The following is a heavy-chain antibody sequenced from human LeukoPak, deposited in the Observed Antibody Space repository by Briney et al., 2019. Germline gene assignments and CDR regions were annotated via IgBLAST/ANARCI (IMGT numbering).Heavy chain of an antibody. Sequence: SQTLSLTCTVYGDFISSGNYYWTWIRQPAGEGLEWIGRFSTSGSTNYNPSLMSRVTISLDTSKNQFSLNLRSVTAADTAVYYCARVTRGPDGHDRFDPWGQGILVTVSS. CDR3: ARVTRGPDGHDRFDP. CDR2: FSTSGST. D-gene: IGHD1-1*01. V-gene: IGHV4-61*02. CDR1: GDFISSGNYY. J-gene: IGHJ5*02.